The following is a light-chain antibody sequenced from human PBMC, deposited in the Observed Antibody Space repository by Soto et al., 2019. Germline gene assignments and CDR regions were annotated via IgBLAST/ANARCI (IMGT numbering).Light chain of an antibody. Sequence: EVVLTQSPATLSVSPGDRATLSCRASQDIGSAVAWYHQRSGQAPRLLIFDASIRVPGIPARFSGSGSGTEFTLTISSLQSEDFEVYYCQQYNNWPITFGQGTRLEIK. V-gene: IGKV3-15*01. CDR1: QDIGSA. CDR3: QQYNNWPIT. CDR2: DAS. J-gene: IGKJ5*01.